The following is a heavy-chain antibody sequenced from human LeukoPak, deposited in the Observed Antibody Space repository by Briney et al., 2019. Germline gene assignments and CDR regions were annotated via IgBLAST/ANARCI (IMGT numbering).Heavy chain of an antibody. CDR3: AKDPNNQLLSIYDY. V-gene: IGHV3-23*01. D-gene: IGHD2-2*01. J-gene: IGHJ4*02. CDR2: ISGSGGST. CDR1: GITFSSYG. Sequence: GGSLRLSCAASGITFSSYGMSWVRQAPGKGLEWVSAISGSGGSTYYADSVKGRFTISRDNSKNTLYLQMNSLRAEDTAVYYCAKDPNNQLLSIYDYWGQGTLVTVSS.